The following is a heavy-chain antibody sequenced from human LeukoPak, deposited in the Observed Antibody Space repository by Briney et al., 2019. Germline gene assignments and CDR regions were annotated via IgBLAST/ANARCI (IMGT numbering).Heavy chain of an antibody. CDR3: ARVVPFGDYGRDY. D-gene: IGHD4-17*01. Sequence: ASVAVSFKASGYTFTSFSISWVRQAPGLGLEWMGWINTANGNANYEQKFQGRVTMTTDTSTSTAYMELRSLRSDDTAVYYCARVVPFGDYGRDYWGQGTLVTVSS. J-gene: IGHJ4*02. CDR1: GYTFTSFS. CDR2: INTANGNA. V-gene: IGHV1-18*01.